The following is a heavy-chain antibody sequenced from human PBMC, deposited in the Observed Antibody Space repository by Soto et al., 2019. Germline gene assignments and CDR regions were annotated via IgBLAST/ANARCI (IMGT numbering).Heavy chain of an antibody. J-gene: IGHJ4*02. CDR1: EFTFSSYA. Sequence: GGSLRLSCVASEFTFSSYAMHWVRQAPGRGMEWVAVISHDGSNKYYADSVKGRFTSSRENSKNILYLEMNSLRAEDTAVYYCGRDVAGATGYYGIDYWGQGTLVTVSS. D-gene: IGHD1-26*01. CDR3: GRDVAGATGYYGIDY. V-gene: IGHV3-30-3*01. CDR2: ISHDGSNK.